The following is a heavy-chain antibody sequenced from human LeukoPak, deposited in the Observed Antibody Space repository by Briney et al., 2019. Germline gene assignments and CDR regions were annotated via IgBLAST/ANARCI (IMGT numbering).Heavy chain of an antibody. V-gene: IGHV1-18*04. J-gene: IGHJ3*02. CDR3: ARAWLLWFGEPDAFDI. CDR2: ISAYNGNT. D-gene: IGHD3-10*01. Sequence: GASVKVSCKASGYSFINYYMHWVRQAPGQGLEWMGWISAYNGNTNYAQKLQGRVTMTTDTSTSTAYMELRSLRSDDTAVYYCARAWLLWFGEPDAFDIWGQGTMVTVSS. CDR1: GYSFINYY.